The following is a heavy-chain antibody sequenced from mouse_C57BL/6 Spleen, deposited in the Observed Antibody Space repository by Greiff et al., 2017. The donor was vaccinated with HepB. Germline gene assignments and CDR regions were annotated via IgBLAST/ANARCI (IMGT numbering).Heavy chain of an antibody. CDR3: ARRRGRDGYFDV. CDR2: ISDGGSYT. Sequence: EVQGVESGGGLVKPGGSLKLSCAASGFTFSSYAMSWVRQTPEKRLEWVATISDGGSYTYYPDNVKGRFTISRDNAKNNLYLQMSHLKSEDTAMYYCARRRGRDGYFDVWGTGTTVTVSS. J-gene: IGHJ1*03. V-gene: IGHV5-4*03. CDR1: GFTFSSYA. D-gene: IGHD3-3*01.